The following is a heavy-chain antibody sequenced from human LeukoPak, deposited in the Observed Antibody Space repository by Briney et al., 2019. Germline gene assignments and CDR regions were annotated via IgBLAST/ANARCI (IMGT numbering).Heavy chain of an antibody. CDR1: GFTVSINY. CDR3: ARDREPDGFDI. Sequence: GGSLRLSCAASGFTVSINYMSWGRQAPGKGLEWVSVIYSGGSTYYADSVKGRFTISRDNAKNSLYLQMTSLRAEDTAVYYCARDREPDGFDIWGQGTMVTVSS. J-gene: IGHJ3*02. CDR2: IYSGGST. V-gene: IGHV3-53*01.